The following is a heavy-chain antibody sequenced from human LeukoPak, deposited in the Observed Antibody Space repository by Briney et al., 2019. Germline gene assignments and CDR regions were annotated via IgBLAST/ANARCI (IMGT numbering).Heavy chain of an antibody. J-gene: IGHJ3*02. CDR1: SDSISSSSYY. CDR2: IYYSGST. D-gene: IGHD3-10*01. CDR3: ASKPPMVRSFDI. Sequence: SETLSLTCTVSSDSISSSSYYWGWIRQPPGKGLEWIGTIYYSGSTYYNPSLKSRVTISVDTSKNQFSLKLSSVTAADTAVYYCASKPPMVRSFDIWGQGTMVTVSS. V-gene: IGHV4-39*07.